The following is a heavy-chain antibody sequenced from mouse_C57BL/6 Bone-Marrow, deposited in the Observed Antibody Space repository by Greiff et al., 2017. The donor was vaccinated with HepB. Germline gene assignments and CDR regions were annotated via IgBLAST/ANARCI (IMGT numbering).Heavy chain of an antibody. D-gene: IGHD1-1*01. CDR2: INPSTGGT. CDR3: ARDGSSLTWFAY. Sequence: VQLQQSGPELVKPGASVKISCKASGYSFTGYYMNWVKQSPEKSLEWIGGINPSTGGTTYNQKFKAKATLTVDKSSSTAYMQLKSLTSEDSAVYYCARDGSSLTWFAYWGQGTLVTVSA. J-gene: IGHJ3*01. CDR1: GYSFTGYY. V-gene: IGHV1-42*01.